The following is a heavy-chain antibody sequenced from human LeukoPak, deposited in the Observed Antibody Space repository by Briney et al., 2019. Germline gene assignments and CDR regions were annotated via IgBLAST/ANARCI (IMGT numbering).Heavy chain of an antibody. J-gene: IGHJ6*03. Sequence: SETLSLTCTVSGGSISSSSYYWGWIRQPPGKGLEWIGSIYYSGSTYYNPSLKSRVTISVDTSKNQFSLKLSSVTAADTAVYYCARAHTSGLLWFGELGYYYMDVWGKGTTVTISS. CDR2: IYYSGST. CDR3: ARAHTSGLLWFGELGYYYMDV. D-gene: IGHD3-10*01. CDR1: GGSISSSSYY. V-gene: IGHV4-39*07.